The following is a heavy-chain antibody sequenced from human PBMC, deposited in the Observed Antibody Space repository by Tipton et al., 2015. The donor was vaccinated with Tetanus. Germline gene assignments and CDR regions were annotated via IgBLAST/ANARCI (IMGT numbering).Heavy chain of an antibody. V-gene: IGHV3-7*01. Sequence: GSLRLSCAASGFSFSTSWMRWLRQAPGKGLEWVANIKDDGSETYYVDPVKGHFTISRDNARNSLYLQINSLRVDDTADYYCPRDPERGALHYWDQGTRVHVS. J-gene: IGHJ4*02. CDR1: GFSFSTSW. CDR3: PRDPERGALHY. D-gene: IGHD1-26*01. CDR2: IKDDGSET.